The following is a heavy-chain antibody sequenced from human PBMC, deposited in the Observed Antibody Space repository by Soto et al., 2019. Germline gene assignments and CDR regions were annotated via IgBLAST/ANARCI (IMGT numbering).Heavy chain of an antibody. V-gene: IGHV4-39*02. D-gene: IGHD2-8*02. CDR2: FYYTGST. J-gene: IGHJ4*02. CDR3: ARDKITGLFDY. CDR1: GGSISSGNYY. Sequence: SETLSLTCTVSGGSISSGNYYWGWIRQPPGKGLEWIGNFYYTGSTYYNPSLKSRVTISVDTSKNQFSLKLTSVTAADTAVYYCARDKITGLFDYWGQGTLVTVSS.